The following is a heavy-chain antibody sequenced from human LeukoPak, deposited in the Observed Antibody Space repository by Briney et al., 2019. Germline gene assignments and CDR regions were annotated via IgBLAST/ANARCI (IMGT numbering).Heavy chain of an antibody. V-gene: IGHV4-59*01. Sequence: PSETLSLTCTVSGGSISSYYWSWIRQPPRKGLEWIGYIYYSGSTNYNPSLKSRVTISVDTSKNQFSLKLSSVTAADTAVYYCARGGRSDNWFDPWGQGTLVTVSS. CDR1: GGSISSYY. J-gene: IGHJ5*02. CDR2: IYYSGST. CDR3: ARGGRSDNWFDP.